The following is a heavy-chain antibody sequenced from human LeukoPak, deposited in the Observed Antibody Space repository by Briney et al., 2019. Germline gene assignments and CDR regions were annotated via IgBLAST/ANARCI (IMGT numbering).Heavy chain of an antibody. Sequence: ASVKVSCKASGYTFTGYYMHWVRQAPGQGLEWMGWINPKSGGTDYAQKFQGRVTMTRDTAICTAYVELSRLRSDDTAVYYCARDQSPHYYDSSGYSYWGQGTLVTVSS. V-gene: IGHV1-2*02. CDR3: ARDQSPHYYDSSGYSY. CDR2: INPKSGGT. J-gene: IGHJ4*02. CDR1: GYTFTGYY. D-gene: IGHD3-22*01.